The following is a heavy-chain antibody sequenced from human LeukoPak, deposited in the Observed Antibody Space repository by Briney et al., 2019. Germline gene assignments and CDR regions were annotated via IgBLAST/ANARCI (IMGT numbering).Heavy chain of an antibody. J-gene: IGHJ6*02. CDR2: INPNSGGT. CDR3: ARMLIAAAAAHYYYYGMDV. D-gene: IGHD6-13*01. CDR1: GYTFTGYY. Sequence: ASVKVSCKASGYTFTGYYMHWVRQAPGRGLEWMGWINPNSGGTNYAQKFQGWVTMTRDTSISTAYMELSRLRSDDTAVYYCARMLIAAAAAHYYYYGMDVWGQGTTVTVSS. V-gene: IGHV1-2*04.